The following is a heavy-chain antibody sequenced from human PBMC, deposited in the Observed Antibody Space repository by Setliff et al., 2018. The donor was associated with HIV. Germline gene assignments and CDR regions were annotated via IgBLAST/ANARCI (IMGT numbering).Heavy chain of an antibody. Sequence: SETLSLTCAVSGYSISSGYCWGWIRQPPGKGLEWIGSIYHSGSTYYNPSLKSRVTISVDTSKNQFSLKLSSVTAADTAVYYCARVLARTSLVTDYWGQGTLVTVSS. CDR3: ARVLARTSLVTDY. CDR1: GYSISSGYC. J-gene: IGHJ4*02. V-gene: IGHV4-38-2*01. D-gene: IGHD2-21*02. CDR2: IYHSGST.